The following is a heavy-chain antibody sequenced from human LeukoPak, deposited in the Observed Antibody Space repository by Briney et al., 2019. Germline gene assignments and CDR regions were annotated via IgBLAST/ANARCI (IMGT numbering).Heavy chain of an antibody. D-gene: IGHD3-16*01. J-gene: IGHJ4*02. CDR1: GGSFSGCY. CDR3: ARTYYDRPVDY. V-gene: IGHV4-34*01. Sequence: PSETLSLTCAVYGGSFSGCYWSWIRQPPGKGLDWIGEINDSGNTNYNPSLKSRVSISVDTSKNQFSLKLSSVTAADTAVYYCARTYYDRPVDYWGQGTLVTVSS. CDR2: INDSGNT.